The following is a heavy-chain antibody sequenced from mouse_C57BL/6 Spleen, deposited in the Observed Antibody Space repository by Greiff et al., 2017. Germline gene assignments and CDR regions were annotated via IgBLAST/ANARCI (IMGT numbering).Heavy chain of an antibody. CDR2: INPSTGGT. CDR3: ERNDYSNYDY. CDR1: GYSFTGYY. J-gene: IGHJ2*01. D-gene: IGHD2-5*01. Sequence: VQLQQSGPELVKPGASVKISCKASGYSFTGYYMNWVKQSPEKSLEWIGEINPSTGGTTYNQKFKAKATLTVDKSSSTAYMQLKSLTSEDSAVYYCERNDYSNYDYWGQGTTLTVSS. V-gene: IGHV1-42*01.